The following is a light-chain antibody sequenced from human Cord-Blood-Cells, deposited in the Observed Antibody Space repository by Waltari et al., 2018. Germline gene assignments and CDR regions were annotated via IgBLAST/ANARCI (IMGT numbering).Light chain of an antibody. CDR3: QQYGSSPYT. CDR2: GAS. V-gene: IGKV3-20*01. Sequence: EIVLTQSPGTLSLSPGERATLSCRASQSVRSSYLAWYQQKPGQAPRLLIYGASSTVTGIPDRFSGSGSGTDFTLTISRLEPEDFAVYYCQQYGSSPYTFGQGTKLEIK. J-gene: IGKJ2*01. CDR1: QSVRSSY.